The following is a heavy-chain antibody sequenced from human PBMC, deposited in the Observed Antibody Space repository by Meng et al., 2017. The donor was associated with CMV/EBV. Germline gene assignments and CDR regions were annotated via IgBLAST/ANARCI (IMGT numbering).Heavy chain of an antibody. CDR3: ARDGGYCTGTTCYLDY. V-gene: IGHV3-23*01. Sequence: GFTFSSYALSWVRQAPGKGLEWVSAVSVGDETTYYADSVKGRFTISRDNSKNTVFLQMNSLRAEDTAVYYCARDGGYCTGTTCYLDYWGQGSLVTVSS. CDR1: GFTFSSYA. CDR2: VSVGDETT. J-gene: IGHJ4*02. D-gene: IGHD2-2*01.